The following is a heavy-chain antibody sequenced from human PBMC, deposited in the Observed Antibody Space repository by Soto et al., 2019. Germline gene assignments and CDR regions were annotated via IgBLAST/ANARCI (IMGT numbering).Heavy chain of an antibody. CDR1: GGSISSYY. D-gene: IGHD5-18*01. CDR3: AREGRYSYGYGGFDY. V-gene: IGHV4-59*01. CDR2: IYYSGST. Sequence: SETLSLTCTVSGGSISSYYWSWIRQPPGKGLEWIGYIYYSGSTNYNPSLKSRVTISVDTSKNQFSLKLSSVTAADTAVYYCAREGRYSYGYGGFDYWGQGTLVT. J-gene: IGHJ4*02.